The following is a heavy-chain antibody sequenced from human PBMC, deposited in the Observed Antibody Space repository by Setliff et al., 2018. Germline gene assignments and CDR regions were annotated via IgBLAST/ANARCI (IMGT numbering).Heavy chain of an antibody. V-gene: IGHV4-61*02. Sequence: SETLSLTCTVSGGSIINSYYWGWFRQPAGKGLEWIGRIYTDGTTNYNPSLKSRVSISADTSMNHFSLRMTSVSAADTAVYYCAKEHVVISFVTNTHHHYGMDVWGQGATVTVSS. J-gene: IGHJ6*02. CDR2: IYTDGTT. CDR3: AKEHVVISFVTNTHHHYGMDV. D-gene: IGHD2-8*01. CDR1: GGSIINSYY.